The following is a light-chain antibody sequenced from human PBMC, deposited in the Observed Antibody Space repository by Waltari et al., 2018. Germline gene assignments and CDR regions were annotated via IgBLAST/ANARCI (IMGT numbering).Light chain of an antibody. J-gene: IGLJ1*01. V-gene: IGLV1-47*01. CDR2: RDN. Sequence: QSVLTQPPSTSGTPGQTATIPCSGTNSTIGRNSVFWYQQLPGTAPKLLIYRDNQQPAGVPDRFSAPKSGTSAALAIRGLRSEDEADYYCAAWDDSLSVTYVFGSGTRVTV. CDR1: NSTIGRNS. CDR3: AAWDDSLSVTYV.